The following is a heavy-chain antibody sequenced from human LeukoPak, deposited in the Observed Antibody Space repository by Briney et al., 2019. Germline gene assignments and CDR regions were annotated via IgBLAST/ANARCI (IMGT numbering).Heavy chain of an antibody. J-gene: IGHJ4*02. Sequence: GGSLRLTCAVSGFTLSNYWMSWVRQAPGKGLEWVANINQDGSEKYYVDSVKGRFTISRDNAKNSLYLQMNSLRAEDTAVYFCVSTMTFDYWGQGTLVTVSS. CDR1: GFTLSNYW. V-gene: IGHV3-7*01. CDR3: VSTMTFDY. CDR2: INQDGSEK. D-gene: IGHD3-22*01.